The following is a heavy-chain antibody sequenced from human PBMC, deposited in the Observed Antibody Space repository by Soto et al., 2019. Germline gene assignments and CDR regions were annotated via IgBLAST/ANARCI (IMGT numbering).Heavy chain of an antibody. J-gene: IGHJ4*02. Sequence: VLLLESGGGLVQPGGSLRLSCAASGFTFNTFAMTWVRQAPGKGLEWVSALSGSGSLSYYADSVKGRFTISRDNYKNTMYLQMNNLSVDETAVYFCARDRGGALDSWGQGTLVTVSS. D-gene: IGHD2-15*01. V-gene: IGHV3-23*01. CDR1: GFTFNTFA. CDR2: LSGSGSLS. CDR3: ARDRGGALDS.